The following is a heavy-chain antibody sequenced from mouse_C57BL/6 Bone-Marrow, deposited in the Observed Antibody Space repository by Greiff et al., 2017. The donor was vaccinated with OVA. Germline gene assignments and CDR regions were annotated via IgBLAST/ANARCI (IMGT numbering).Heavy chain of an antibody. V-gene: IGHV14-3*01. CDR1: GFNIKNTY. D-gene: IGHD2-12*01. Sequence: EVKLVESVAELVRPGASVKLSCTASGFNIKNTYMHWVKQRPEQGLEWIGRIDPANGNTKYAPKFQGKATITADTSSNTAYLQLSSLTSEDTAIYYCARWVGLRRDYAMDYWGQGTSVTVSS. J-gene: IGHJ4*01. CDR3: ARWVGLRRDYAMDY. CDR2: IDPANGNT.